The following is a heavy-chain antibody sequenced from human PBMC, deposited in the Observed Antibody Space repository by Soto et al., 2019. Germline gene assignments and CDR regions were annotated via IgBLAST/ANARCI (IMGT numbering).Heavy chain of an antibody. J-gene: IGHJ6*03. V-gene: IGHV1-18*01. CDR2: ISAYNGNT. Sequence: QVQLVQSGAEAKKPGASVKVSCKASGYTFTSYGISWVRQAPGQGLEWMGWISAYNGNTNYAQKLQGRVTMTTDTSTSTAYMELRSLRSDDTAVYYCARVGIAAQSYYYYYYMDVWGKGTTVTVSS. D-gene: IGHD6-6*01. CDR1: GYTFTSYG. CDR3: ARVGIAAQSYYYYYYMDV.